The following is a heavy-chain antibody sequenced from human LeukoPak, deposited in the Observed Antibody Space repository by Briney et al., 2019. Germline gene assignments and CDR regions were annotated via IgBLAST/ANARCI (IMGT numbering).Heavy chain of an antibody. V-gene: IGHV1-69*04. CDR3: ARDYGSSWTLNDAFDI. CDR2: IIPILGIA. Sequence: ASVKVSCKASGYTFTSYAISWVRQAPGQGLEWMGRIIPILGIANYAQKFQGRVTITADKSTSTAYMERSSLRSEDTAVYYCARDYGSSWTLNDAFDIWGQGTMVTVSS. D-gene: IGHD6-13*01. CDR1: GYTFTSYA. J-gene: IGHJ3*02.